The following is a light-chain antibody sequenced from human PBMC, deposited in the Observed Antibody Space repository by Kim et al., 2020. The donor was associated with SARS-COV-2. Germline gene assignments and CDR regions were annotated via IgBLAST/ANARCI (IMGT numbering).Light chain of an antibody. CDR3: QQYEEWPLT. CDR1: DSVNTN. CDR2: GAS. V-gene: IGKV3-15*01. J-gene: IGKJ1*01. Sequence: STAERASLSCRANDSVNTNLAWYLQKPGQAPRLLIYGASSRATLIPARFSGSGSGTEFTLTINNLLLEDFAVYYCQQYEEWPLTFGQGTKVDIK.